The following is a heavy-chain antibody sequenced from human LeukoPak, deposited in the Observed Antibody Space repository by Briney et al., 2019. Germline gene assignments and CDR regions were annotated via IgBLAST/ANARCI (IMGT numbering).Heavy chain of an antibody. CDR2: ISWNSGSI. Sequence: PGGSLRLSCAASGFTFDDYAMHWVRQAPGKGLEWVSGISWNSGSIGYADSVKGRFTIPRDNAKNSLYLQMNSLRAEDTALYYCAKCGKNYYFDYWGQGTLVTVSS. V-gene: IGHV3-9*01. CDR1: GFTFDDYA. J-gene: IGHJ4*02. CDR3: AKCGKNYYFDY. D-gene: IGHD1-14*01.